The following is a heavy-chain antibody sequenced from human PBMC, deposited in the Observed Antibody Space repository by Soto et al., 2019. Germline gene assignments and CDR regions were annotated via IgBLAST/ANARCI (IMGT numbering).Heavy chain of an antibody. V-gene: IGHV5-10-1*01. D-gene: IGHD1-26*01. CDR1: GCRVTLYW. J-gene: IGHJ6*02. CDR2: IDPSDSYT. CDR3: ARQKVGATSYYYYGMDV. Sequence: PGDALKLSCKGSGCRVTLYWSSWVRQLPGKGLEWMGRIDPSDSYTNYSPSFQGHVTISADKSISTAYLQWSSLKASDTAMYYCARQKVGATSYYYYGMDVWGQGTTVPVSS.